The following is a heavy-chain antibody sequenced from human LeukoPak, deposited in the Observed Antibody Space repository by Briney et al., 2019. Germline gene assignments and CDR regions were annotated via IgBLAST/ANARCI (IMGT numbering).Heavy chain of an antibody. CDR1: GYSISSGYY. V-gene: IGHV4-38-2*02. CDR2: IYHSGNS. Sequence: PSETLSLTCTVSGYSISSGYYWGWIRQPPGKGLEWIGSIYHSGNSFYNPSLKSRVTISVDMSKNHFSLRLRSVTAADTAMYYCARGTLYRGWSYYLDFWGQGTLVTVSS. CDR3: ARGTLYRGWSYYLDF. J-gene: IGHJ4*02. D-gene: IGHD6-19*01.